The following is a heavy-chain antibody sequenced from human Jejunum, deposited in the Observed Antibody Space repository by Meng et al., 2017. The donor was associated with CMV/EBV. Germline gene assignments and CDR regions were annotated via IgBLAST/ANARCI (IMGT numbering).Heavy chain of an antibody. J-gene: IGHJ4*02. D-gene: IGHD1-26*01. V-gene: IGHV3-7*04. CDR3: ARVLPSADH. Sequence: EVLVVAAGGGLDQPGGALSLSCAASGFSFSNYWMSWVRQAPGKGLEWVANIKWDGSEQYYLDSVKGRFTISRDNAKDSVFLHMNSLRAEDTAVYFCARVLPSADHWGQGTLVTVSS. CDR1: GFSFSNYW. CDR2: IKWDGSEQ.